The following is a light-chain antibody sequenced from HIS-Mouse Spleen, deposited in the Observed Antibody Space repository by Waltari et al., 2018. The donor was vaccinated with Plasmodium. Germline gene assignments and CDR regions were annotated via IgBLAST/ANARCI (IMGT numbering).Light chain of an antibody. CDR2: GAS. CDR1: QSFSSN. Sequence: EIVMTQSPATLSVSPGERATLSCRASQSFSSNLAWYQQNPGQAPRSRIYGASTRATGIPARFSGSGSGTEFTLTISSLQSEDFAVYYCQQYNNWSFTFGPGTKVDIK. V-gene: IGKV3-15*01. J-gene: IGKJ3*01. CDR3: QQYNNWSFT.